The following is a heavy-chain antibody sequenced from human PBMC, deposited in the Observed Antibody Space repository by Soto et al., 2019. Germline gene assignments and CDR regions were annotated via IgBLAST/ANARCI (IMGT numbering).Heavy chain of an antibody. Sequence: SETLSLTCTVSGGSISSYYWSWIRQPPGKGLEWIGYINHSGSTNYNPSLKSRVTISVDTSKNQFSLKLSSVTAADTAVYYCAREAKRSSSSQDYWGQGTLVTVSS. CDR3: AREAKRSSSSQDY. D-gene: IGHD6-13*01. CDR1: GGSISSYY. CDR2: INHSGST. J-gene: IGHJ4*02. V-gene: IGHV4-59*12.